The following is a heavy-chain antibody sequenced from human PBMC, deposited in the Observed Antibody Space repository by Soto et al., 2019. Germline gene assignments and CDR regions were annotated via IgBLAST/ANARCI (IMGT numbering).Heavy chain of an antibody. CDR3: ARDRTIFGVVINDY. CDR1: GDSVSSNSAA. V-gene: IGHV6-1*01. Sequence: SQTLSLTCVISGDSVSSNSAAWNWIRQSPSGGLEWLGRTYYRSKWYNDYAVSVKSRITINPDTSKNQFSLQLNSVTPEDTAVYYCARDRTIFGVVINDYWGQGTLVTVSS. D-gene: IGHD3-3*01. CDR2: TYYRSKWYN. J-gene: IGHJ4*02.